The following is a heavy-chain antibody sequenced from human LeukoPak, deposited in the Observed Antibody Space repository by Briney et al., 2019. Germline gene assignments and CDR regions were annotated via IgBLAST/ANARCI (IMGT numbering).Heavy chain of an antibody. V-gene: IGHV3-30*03. CDR1: GFTFSSYG. CDR3: ARGPFTMIVARIRLYYGMDV. J-gene: IGHJ6*02. Sequence: GGSLRLSCAASGFTFSSYGMHWVRQAPGKGLEWVAVISYDGSNKYYADSVKGRFTISRDNSKNTLYLQMNSLRAEDTAVYYCARGPFTMIVARIRLYYGMDVWGQGTTVTVSS. D-gene: IGHD3-22*01. CDR2: ISYDGSNK.